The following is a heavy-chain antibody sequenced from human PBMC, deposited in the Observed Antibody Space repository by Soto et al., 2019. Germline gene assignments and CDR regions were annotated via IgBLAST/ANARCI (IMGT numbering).Heavy chain of an antibody. D-gene: IGHD3-3*01. CDR2: INHSGST. Sequence: SETLSLTCAVYGGSFRCYYWSWIRQPPGKGLEWIGEINHSGSTNYSPSLKSRVTISVDTSKNQFSVKLSSVTAADTAVYYCARGDFGEVPNWGQGTLVTVSS. V-gene: IGHV4-34*01. CDR3: ARGDFGEVPN. CDR1: GGSFRCYY. J-gene: IGHJ4*02.